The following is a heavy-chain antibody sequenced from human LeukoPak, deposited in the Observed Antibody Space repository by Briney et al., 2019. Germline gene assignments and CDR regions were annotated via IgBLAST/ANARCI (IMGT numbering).Heavy chain of an antibody. Sequence: GGSLRLSCAASGFTFSSYGMHWVRQAPGKGLEWVAVISYDGSNKYYADSVKGRFTISRDNSKNTLYLQMNSLRAEDTAVYYCAKVMTRTYYYHSSGYYTFDYWGQGTLVTVSS. CDR3: AKVMTRTYYYHSSGYYTFDY. D-gene: IGHD3-22*01. J-gene: IGHJ4*02. CDR1: GFTFSSYG. V-gene: IGHV3-30*18. CDR2: ISYDGSNK.